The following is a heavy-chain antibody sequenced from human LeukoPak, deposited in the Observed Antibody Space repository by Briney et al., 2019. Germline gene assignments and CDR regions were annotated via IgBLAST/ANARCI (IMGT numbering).Heavy chain of an antibody. J-gene: IGHJ6*03. Sequence: GASVKVSCKASGYTFTSYYMHWVRQAPGQGLEWMGIINPSGGSTSYAQKFQGRVTITRDTSASTAYMELSSLRSEDMAVYYCARGVLGYSYGYRYYYMDVWGKGTTVTVSS. V-gene: IGHV1-46*01. CDR2: INPSGGST. CDR3: ARGVLGYSYGYRYYYMDV. CDR1: GYTFTSYY. D-gene: IGHD5-18*01.